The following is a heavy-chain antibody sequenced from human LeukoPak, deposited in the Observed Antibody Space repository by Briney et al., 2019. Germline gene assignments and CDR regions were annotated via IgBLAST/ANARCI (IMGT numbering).Heavy chain of an antibody. J-gene: IGHJ5*02. CDR3: VKSASSYGANWFDP. D-gene: IGHD4/OR15-4a*01. CDR2: ISSNGDST. CDR1: GFTFSNYA. V-gene: IGHV3-64D*09. Sequence: GGSLRLSCSASGFTFSNYAMHWVRQAPGKGLEYVSAISSNGDSTYYADSMKGRFIISRDNSKNSLSLHMSSLRAEDTAVYYCVKSASSYGANWFDPWGQGTLVTVSS.